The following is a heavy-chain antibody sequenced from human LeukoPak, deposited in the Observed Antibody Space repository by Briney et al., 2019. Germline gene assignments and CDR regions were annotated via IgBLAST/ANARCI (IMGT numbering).Heavy chain of an antibody. D-gene: IGHD3-10*01. CDR3: ASTQAYGSGSYYRQDY. CDR2: ITGSGSNT. Sequence: GGSLRLSCAASGFTFNNYAMTWVRQAPGKGLEWVSIITGSGSNTYYADSVKGRFTISRDNSRNTLYLEMNSLRAEDTAVYYCASTQAYGSGSYYRQDYWGQGTLVTVSS. V-gene: IGHV3-23*01. CDR1: GFTFNNYA. J-gene: IGHJ4*02.